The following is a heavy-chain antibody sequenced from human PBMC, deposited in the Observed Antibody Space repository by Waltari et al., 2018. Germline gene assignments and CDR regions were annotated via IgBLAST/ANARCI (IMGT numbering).Heavy chain of an antibody. CDR3: ARIIRDGPRGFYGIAAFDL. CDR2: LYSGGNT. CDR1: GFTVSGNS. D-gene: IGHD3-22*01. Sequence: DVHLVETGGGLIQPGGSLRLSCSVSGFTVSGNSMAWVRQAPAKGLGWVSVLYSGGNTYYAASVTGRFSISRDNFNNTLFLQMNNLRADDTATYYCARIIRDGPRGFYGIAAFDLWGQGTMVTVSS. V-gene: IGHV3-53*02. J-gene: IGHJ3*01.